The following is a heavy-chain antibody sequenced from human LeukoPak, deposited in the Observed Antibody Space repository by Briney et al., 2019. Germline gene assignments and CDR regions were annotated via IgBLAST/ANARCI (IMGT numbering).Heavy chain of an antibody. D-gene: IGHD2-15*01. V-gene: IGHV3-15*01. CDR2: IKSKTDGGTT. Sequence: GGSLRLSCAASGFTFSNAWMSWVRQAPGKGLEWVCRIKSKTDGGTTDYAAPVKGRFTISRGNSKNTLHLQMKRLKTKATAAYSCTTVDRSGYYGMVVWGQGTTVTVSS. J-gene: IGHJ6*02. CDR1: GFTFSNAW. CDR3: TTVDRSGYYGMVV.